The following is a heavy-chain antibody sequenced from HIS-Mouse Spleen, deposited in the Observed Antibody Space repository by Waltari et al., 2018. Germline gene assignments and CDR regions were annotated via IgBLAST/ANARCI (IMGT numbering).Heavy chain of an antibody. CDR3: ARGYGWGSDQNYFDY. CDR2: INHSGST. CDR1: GGSFRGYY. J-gene: IGHJ4*02. Sequence: QVQLQPWGAGLLKPSETLSLTCAVYGGSFRGYYWRWIRQPPGKGLEWIGEINHSGSTNYNPSLKSRVTISVDTSKNQFSLKLSSVTAADTAVYYCARGYGWGSDQNYFDYWGQGTLVTVSS. D-gene: IGHD3-16*01. V-gene: IGHV4-34*01.